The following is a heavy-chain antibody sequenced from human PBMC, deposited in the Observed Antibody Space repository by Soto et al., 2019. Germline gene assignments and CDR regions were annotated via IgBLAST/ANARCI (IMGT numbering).Heavy chain of an antibody. CDR3: AKVPPYCTNGVCYFDY. CDR2: ISGSGGST. CDR1: GFTFSSYA. J-gene: IGHJ4*02. V-gene: IGHV3-23*01. D-gene: IGHD2-8*01. Sequence: PGGSLRLSCAASGFTFSSYAMGWVRQAPGKGLEWVSAISGSGGSTYYADSVKGRFTISRDNSKNTLYLQMNSLRAEDTAVYYCAKVPPYCTNGVCYFDYWGQGTLVTVSS.